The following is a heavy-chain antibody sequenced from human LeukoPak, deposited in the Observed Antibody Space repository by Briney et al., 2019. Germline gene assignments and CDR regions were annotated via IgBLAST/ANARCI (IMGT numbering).Heavy chain of an antibody. CDR1: GFTFSSYS. CDR3: ASMNTVTDAFDI. D-gene: IGHD4-17*01. J-gene: IGHJ3*02. Sequence: GGSLRLSCAASGFTFSSYSMNWVRQAPGKGLEWVSYISSSSSTIYYADSVKGRFTISRDNAKNSLYLQMNSLRAEDTAVYYCASMNTVTDAFDIWGQGTMVTVPS. CDR2: ISSSSSTI. V-gene: IGHV3-48*01.